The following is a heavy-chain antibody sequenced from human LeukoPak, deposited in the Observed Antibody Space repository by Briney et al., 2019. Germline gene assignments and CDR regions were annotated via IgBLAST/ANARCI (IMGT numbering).Heavy chain of an antibody. D-gene: IGHD3-3*01. J-gene: IGHJ4*02. CDR3: ARGPYYDFWSGYPYFDY. CDR2: FYTSGNT. CDR1: GGSIISGSYY. Sequence: SQTLSLTCTVSGGSIISGSYYWSWIRQPAGKGLEWIGRFYTSGNTNYNPSLKSRVTISVDTSKNQFSLKLSSVTAADTAVYYCARGPYYDFWSGYPYFDYWGQGTLVTVSS. V-gene: IGHV4-61*02.